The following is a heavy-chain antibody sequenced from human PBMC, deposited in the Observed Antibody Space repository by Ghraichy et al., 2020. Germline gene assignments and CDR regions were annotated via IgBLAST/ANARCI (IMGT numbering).Heavy chain of an antibody. CDR3: ARGGGPRRGPGENYYDAMDV. V-gene: IGHV4-30-4*01. Sequence: SQTLSLTCTVSGGSISSGDYYWSWIRQSPGKGLEWIGYIFYSGRTYYSPSLKSRVSISGDTSKNQFSLNLTSVTAADTAVYYCARGGGPRRGPGENYYDAMDVWGQGTTVTVSS. CDR1: GGSISSGDYY. CDR2: IFYSGRT. J-gene: IGHJ6*02. D-gene: IGHD3-10*01.